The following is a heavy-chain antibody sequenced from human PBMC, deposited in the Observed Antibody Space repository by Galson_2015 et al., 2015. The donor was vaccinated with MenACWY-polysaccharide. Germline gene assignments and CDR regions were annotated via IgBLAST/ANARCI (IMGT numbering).Heavy chain of an antibody. CDR2: ISNSGNDM. Sequence: SLRLSCAASGFRINTYYMNWVRQTPGKGLEWVSSISNSGNDMRYTVSVRGRFTISRDIAKNSLFLQMNSLGVEDTAVYYCYRLTGDDGGNIDLWGRGTLVTVSS. V-gene: IGHV3-21*04. J-gene: IGHJ2*01. CDR1: GFRINTYY. D-gene: IGHD4-23*01. CDR3: YRLTGDDGGNIDL.